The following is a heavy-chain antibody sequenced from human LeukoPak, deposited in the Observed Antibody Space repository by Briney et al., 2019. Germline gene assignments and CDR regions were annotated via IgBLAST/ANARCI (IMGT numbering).Heavy chain of an antibody. D-gene: IGHD1-26*01. CDR3: AKSIVGATFDY. CDR2: IYYSGST. CDR1: GGSISSYY. J-gene: IGHJ4*02. Sequence: SETLSLTCTVSGGSISSYYWSWIRQPPGKGLEWIGYIYYSGSTNYNPSLKSRVTISVDTPKNQFSLKLSSVTAADTAVYYCAKSIVGATFDYWGQGTLVTVSS. V-gene: IGHV4-59*01.